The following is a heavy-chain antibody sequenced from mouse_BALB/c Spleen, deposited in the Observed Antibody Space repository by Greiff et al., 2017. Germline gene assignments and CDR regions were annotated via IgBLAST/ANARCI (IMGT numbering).Heavy chain of an antibody. J-gene: IGHJ4*01. Sequence: EVQLVESGPGLVKPSQSLSLTCTVTGYSITSDYAWNWIRQFPGNKLEWMGYISYSGSTSYNPSLKSRISITRDTSKNQFFLQLNSVTTEDTATYYCARGDAMDYWGQGTSVTVSS. CDR2: ISYSGST. CDR1: GYSITSDYA. V-gene: IGHV3-2*02. CDR3: ARGDAMDY.